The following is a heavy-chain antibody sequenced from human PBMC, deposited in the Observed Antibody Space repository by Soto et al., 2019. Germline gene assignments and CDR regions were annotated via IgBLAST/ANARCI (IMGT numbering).Heavy chain of an antibody. CDR1: GGSFSGYY. D-gene: IGHD5-12*01. CDR2: INHSGST. CDR3: ARAKDIVATTSWYFDY. V-gene: IGHV4-34*01. J-gene: IGHJ4*02. Sequence: SETLSLTCAVYGGSFSGYYWSWIRQPPGKGLEWIGEINHSGSTNYNPSLKSRVTISVDTSKNQFSLKLSSVTAADTAVYYCARAKDIVATTSWYFDYWGQGTLVTVSS.